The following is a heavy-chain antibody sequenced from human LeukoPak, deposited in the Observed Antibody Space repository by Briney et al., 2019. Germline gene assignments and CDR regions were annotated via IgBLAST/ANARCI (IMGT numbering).Heavy chain of an antibody. CDR2: INPNSGGT. CDR1: GYTFTGYY. CDR3: AKDRRIAVAGPVHGPDY. Sequence: GASVKVSCKASGYTFTGYYMHWVRQAPGQGLEWMGWINPNSGGTNYAQKFQGRVTMTRDTSISTAYMELSRLRSDDTAVYYCAKDRRIAVAGPVHGPDYWGQGTLVTVSS. J-gene: IGHJ4*02. D-gene: IGHD6-19*01. V-gene: IGHV1-2*02.